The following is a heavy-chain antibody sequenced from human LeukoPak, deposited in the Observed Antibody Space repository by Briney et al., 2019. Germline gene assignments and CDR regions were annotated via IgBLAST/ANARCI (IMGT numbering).Heavy chain of an antibody. CDR3: VRSRSNWFDP. CDR2: IRYDGSNK. CDR1: GFTFSSYG. J-gene: IGHJ5*02. V-gene: IGHV3-30*02. Sequence: GGSLRLSCAASGFTFSSYGMHWVRQAPGKGLEWVAFIRYDGSNKYYADPVKGRFTISKDNSKNTLYLQMNSLRAEDTAVYYCVRSRSNWFDPWGQGTLVTVSS.